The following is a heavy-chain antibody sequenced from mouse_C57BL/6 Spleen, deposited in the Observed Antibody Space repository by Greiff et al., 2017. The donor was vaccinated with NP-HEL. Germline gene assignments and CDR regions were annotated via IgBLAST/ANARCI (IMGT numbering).Heavy chain of an antibody. V-gene: IGHV1-7*01. CDR2: ITPSSGYI. D-gene: IGHD2-1*01. J-gene: IGHJ2*01. CDR1: GYTFTSYW. Sequence: QVQLQQSGAELAKPGASVKLSCKASGYTFTSYWMHWVNKRPGQGLEWIGYITPSSGYIKYNQKFKDKATLTADKSSSTAYMQLSSLTDEDSAVDYCARRGNYVFLDDWGKGTTLTVSS. CDR3: ARRGNYVFLDD.